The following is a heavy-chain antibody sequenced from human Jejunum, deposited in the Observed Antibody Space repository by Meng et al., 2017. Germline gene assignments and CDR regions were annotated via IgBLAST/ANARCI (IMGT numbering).Heavy chain of an antibody. CDR3: TNDRLSP. D-gene: IGHD1-1*01. J-gene: IGHJ1*01. CDR2: VNPEGNIP. V-gene: IGHV3-74*01. Sequence: EGQLGESGGGLVQPGGSLSLSCAASGLTFSGHWMHWVRQAPGQGLVWVSRVNPEGNIPTYADSAKGRFITFRDNAKRTVYLQLNSLRAEDTDVYYRTNDRLSPWGQGTLVTVSS. CDR1: GLTFSGHW.